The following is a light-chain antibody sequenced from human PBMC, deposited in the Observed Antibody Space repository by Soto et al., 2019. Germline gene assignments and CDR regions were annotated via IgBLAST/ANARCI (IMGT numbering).Light chain of an antibody. CDR3: QQFGSYPLS. CDR2: ATS. V-gene: IGKV3-20*01. CDR1: QSVRNNY. Sequence: EIVLTQSPGTLSLSPGERATLSCRASQSVRNNYLAWYQQKPGQAPRFLIYATSNRATGIPDRFSGGGSGTDFTLTISRLEPEDFAVYYCQQFGSYPLSFGGGTKVEIK. J-gene: IGKJ4*01.